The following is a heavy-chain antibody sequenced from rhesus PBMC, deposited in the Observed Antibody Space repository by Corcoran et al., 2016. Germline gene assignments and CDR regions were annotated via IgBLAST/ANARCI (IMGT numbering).Heavy chain of an antibody. V-gene: IGHV4-165*01. J-gene: IGHJ4*01. CDR3: ARSNTVGTAKFDY. D-gene: IGHD5-24*01. CDR2: ISGRRGST. CDR1: GGSFSGYY. Sequence: QVQLQESGPGLVKPSETLSLTCAVSGGSFSGYYWGWIRQPPGKGLEWIGYISGRRGSTDYNPSLKSRVTISTDTSKNQFSLKLSSVTAADTAVYYCARSNTVGTAKFDYWGQGVLVTVSS.